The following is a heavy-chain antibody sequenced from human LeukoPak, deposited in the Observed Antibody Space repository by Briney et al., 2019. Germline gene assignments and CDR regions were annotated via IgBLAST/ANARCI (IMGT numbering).Heavy chain of an antibody. CDR2: IYPGDSDT. CDR1: GYSFPSYW. J-gene: IGHJ4*01. CDR3: ARSSTFYDSSGYTLPFGY. Sequence: GESLKISCEGSGYSFPSYWVAWVRQMPGKGLEWMGIIYPGDSDTRYSPSFQGQVTISAAKSFSTAYLQWSNLKASDTAMYYCARSSTFYDSSGYTLPFGYWGPGTLVTVSS. D-gene: IGHD3-22*01. V-gene: IGHV5-51*01.